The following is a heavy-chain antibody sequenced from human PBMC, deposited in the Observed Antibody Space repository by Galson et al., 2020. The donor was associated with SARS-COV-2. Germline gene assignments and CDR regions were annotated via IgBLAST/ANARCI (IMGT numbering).Heavy chain of an antibody. V-gene: IGHV3-33*01. CDR3: ARDTYYGSGSYLSWYFDL. CDR2: IWHDGSNK. J-gene: IGHJ2*01. Sequence: GGSLRLSCAASGFTFSSYGMHWVRQAPGTGLQWVAVIWHDGSNKYYADSVKGRFTISRDNSKNTPYLKMNSLRAEDTAVYYCARDTYYGSGSYLSWYFDLWGRGTLVTVSS. CDR1: GFTFSSYG. D-gene: IGHD3-10*01.